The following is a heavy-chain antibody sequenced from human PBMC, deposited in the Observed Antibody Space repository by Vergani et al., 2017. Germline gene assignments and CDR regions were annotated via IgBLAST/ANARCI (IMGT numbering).Heavy chain of an antibody. Sequence: EVQLVESGGGLVQPGGSLRLSCAASGFTFSSYSMNWVRQAPGKGLEWVSYISSSSSTIYYADSVKGRFTIARDNAKNSLYLQMNSLRDEDTAVYYCARDLGGGSGYSSSWYGFSDFDYWGQGTLVTVSS. J-gene: IGHJ4*02. D-gene: IGHD6-13*01. V-gene: IGHV3-48*02. CDR3: ARDLGGGSGYSSSWYGFSDFDY. CDR1: GFTFSSYS. CDR2: ISSSSSTI.